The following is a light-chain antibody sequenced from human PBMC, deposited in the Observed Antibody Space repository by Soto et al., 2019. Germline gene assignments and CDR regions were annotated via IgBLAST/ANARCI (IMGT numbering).Light chain of an antibody. CDR3: SSYAGSYILGV. CDR1: SSDVGGYDF. CDR2: DVT. J-gene: IGLJ3*02. V-gene: IGLV2-11*01. Sequence: QSALTQPRSVSGSPGQSVTLSCTGTSSDVGGYDFVSWYQQHPGKPPKLMIYDVTKRPSGVPDRFSGSKSGNSASLTISGLQAEDEADYYCSSYAGSYILGVFGGGTKLNVL.